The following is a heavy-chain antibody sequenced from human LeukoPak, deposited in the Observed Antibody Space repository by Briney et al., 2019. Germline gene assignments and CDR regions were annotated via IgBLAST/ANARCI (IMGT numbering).Heavy chain of an antibody. CDR1: GGSITSSSYY. CDR2: VYYSGNT. D-gene: IGHD4-17*01. Sequence: SETLSLTCTVSGGSITSSSYYWGWIRQPPGKGLEWIGSVYYSGNTYYNSSLKSRVTISADTSKNQFSLKLSSVTAADTAIYYCTREYGFMTTVFHAFDIWGQGTMVTVSS. CDR3: TREYGFMTTVFHAFDI. V-gene: IGHV4-39*07. J-gene: IGHJ3*02.